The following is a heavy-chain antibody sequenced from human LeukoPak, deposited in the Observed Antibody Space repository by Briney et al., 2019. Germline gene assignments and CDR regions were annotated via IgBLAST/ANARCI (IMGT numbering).Heavy chain of an antibody. V-gene: IGHV1-18*01. CDR3: ARAPYDSWGGFDI. Sequence: ASVKVSCKASGYTFTSYGISWVRQAPGQGLEWMGWISGYNGNTNYAQKFQGRVTMTTDTSTSTAYMERRSLKSDDTAVYYCARAPYDSWGGFDIWGQGTMVTVS. CDR2: ISGYNGNT. J-gene: IGHJ3*02. CDR1: GYTFTSYG. D-gene: IGHD3-3*01.